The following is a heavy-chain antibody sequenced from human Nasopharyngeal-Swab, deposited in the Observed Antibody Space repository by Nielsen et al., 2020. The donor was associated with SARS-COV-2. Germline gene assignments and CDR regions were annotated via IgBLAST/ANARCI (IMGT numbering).Heavy chain of an antibody. CDR2: ISAYNGNT. Sequence: ASVTVSCKASGYNFTSYGISWVRQAPGQGLEWMGWISAYNGNTNYAQKLQGRVTMTTDTSTSTDYMELRSLISDDTAVYYCARVGRYYYDSSGYQREVGFDYWGQGTLVTVSS. J-gene: IGHJ4*02. V-gene: IGHV1-18*01. D-gene: IGHD3-22*01. CDR1: GYNFTSYG. CDR3: ARVGRYYYDSSGYQREVGFDY.